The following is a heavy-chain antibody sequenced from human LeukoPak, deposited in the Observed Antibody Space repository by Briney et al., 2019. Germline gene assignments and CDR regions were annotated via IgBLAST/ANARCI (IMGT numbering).Heavy chain of an antibody. CDR3: ARVKPNGWHYFDS. CDR2: INPDSGTT. Sequence: ASVKVSCKASGYTFTSYGISWGRQAPGQGREWMGWINPDSGTTSYEQKFKGRVTMTRATAISTAYIERNRLTSDDTAVYYCARVKPNGWHYFDSWGQGTLVTVTS. D-gene: IGHD6-19*01. CDR1: GYTFTSYG. J-gene: IGHJ4*02. V-gene: IGHV1-2*02.